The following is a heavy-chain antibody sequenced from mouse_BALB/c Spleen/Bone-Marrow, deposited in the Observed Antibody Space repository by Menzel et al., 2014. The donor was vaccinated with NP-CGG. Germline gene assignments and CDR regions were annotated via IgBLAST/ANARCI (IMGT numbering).Heavy chain of an antibody. Sequence: EVQLVESGGNLVKPGGSLKLSCAASGFTFSSYGMSRVRQTPDRRLEWVATISRDGSYTYYPDSLKGRFTISTDNAKNTLYLRMSSQKSEDTAMYYGARGVGGNLAWFAYWGQGTLVTGSA. CDR3: ARGVGGNLAWFAY. CDR2: ISRDGSYT. J-gene: IGHJ3*01. V-gene: IGHV5-6*01. D-gene: IGHD2-1*01. CDR1: GFTFSSYG.